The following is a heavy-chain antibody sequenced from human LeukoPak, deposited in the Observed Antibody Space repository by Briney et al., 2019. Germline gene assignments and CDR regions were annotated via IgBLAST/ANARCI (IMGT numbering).Heavy chain of an antibody. J-gene: IGHJ5*02. CDR3: ARDRDGYNSQAGWFDP. D-gene: IGHD5-24*01. CDR2: TSSSSSYI. Sequence: GGSLRLSCAASGFTFSSYSMNWVRQAPGKGLEWVSSTSSSSSYIYYADSVKGRFTISRDNAKNSLYLQMNSLRAEDTAVYYCARDRDGYNSQAGWFDPWGQGTLATVSS. V-gene: IGHV3-21*01. CDR1: GFTFSSYS.